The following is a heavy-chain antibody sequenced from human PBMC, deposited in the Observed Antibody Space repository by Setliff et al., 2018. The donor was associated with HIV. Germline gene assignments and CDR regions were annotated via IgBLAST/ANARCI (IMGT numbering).Heavy chain of an antibody. CDR3: TTSQEYYFGSGTPVDY. CDR2: IKSKSNGETT. Sequence: PGGSLRLSCAASGINFSNAWMSWVHQAPGKGLEWVGRIKSKSNGETTDSAAPVKGRFTISRDDSKNTLYLQMNSLRTEDTAVYFCTTSQEYYFGSGTPVDYWGQGTLVTVSS. V-gene: IGHV3-15*01. D-gene: IGHD3-10*01. J-gene: IGHJ4*02. CDR1: GINFSNAW.